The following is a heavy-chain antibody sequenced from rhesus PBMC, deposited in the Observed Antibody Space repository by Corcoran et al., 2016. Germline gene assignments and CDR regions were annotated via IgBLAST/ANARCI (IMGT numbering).Heavy chain of an antibody. CDR2: MGGRRRNT. V-gene: IGHV4-165*02. Sequence: QVQLQESGPGLVKTSETLSLTCAVSGGSISGYYWNWIRQPPGKGREWIVYMGGRRRNTSYNPALKSRITSSTDTAKNQFALKLSSVTAADTAMYYCARGDSNYYFDDWGQGVLVTVSS. CDR3: ARGDSNYYFDD. CDR1: GGSISGYY. J-gene: IGHJ4*01. D-gene: IGHD5-12*01.